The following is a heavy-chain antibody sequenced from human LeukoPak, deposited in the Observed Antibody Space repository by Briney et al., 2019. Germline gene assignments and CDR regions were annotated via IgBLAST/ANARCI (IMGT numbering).Heavy chain of an antibody. CDR2: INHSGST. CDR1: GGSFSGYY. D-gene: IGHD3-10*01. V-gene: IGHV4-34*01. J-gene: IGHJ5*02. Sequence: SETLSLTCAVYGGSFSGYYWSWIRQPPGKGLEWIGEINHSGSTNYNPSLESRVTISVDTSKNQFSLKLSSVTAADTAVYYCARGGTMVRGVRINWFDPWGQGTLVTVSS. CDR3: ARGGTMVRGVRINWFDP.